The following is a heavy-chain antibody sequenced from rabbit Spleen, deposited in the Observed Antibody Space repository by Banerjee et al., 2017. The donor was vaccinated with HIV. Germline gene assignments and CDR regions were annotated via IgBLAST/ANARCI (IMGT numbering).Heavy chain of an antibody. V-gene: IGHV1S45*01. Sequence: QEQLVESGGGLVKPEGSLTLTSKASGFTLSSYYMNWVRQAPGKGLEWIGYIDPVFGITYYANWVNGRFSISRTSSTTVTLQMTSLTAADTATYFCARDLGGVIGWNFNLWGPGTLVTVS. CDR1: GFTLSSYYM. CDR3: ARDLGGVIGWNFNL. J-gene: IGHJ4*01. D-gene: IGHD1-1*01. CDR2: IDPVFGIT.